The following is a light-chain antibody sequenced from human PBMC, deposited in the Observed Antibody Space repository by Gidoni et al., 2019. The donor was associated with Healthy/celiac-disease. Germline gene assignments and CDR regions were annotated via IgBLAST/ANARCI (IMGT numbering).Light chain of an antibody. CDR1: QSVSRY. CDR2: DAS. Sequence: EIVLTQSPPTLSLSPGERATLSCRASQSVSRYLAWYQQKPGQPPRRLIYDASNRATGIPARFSGSGSGTDFTLTISSLGPEDFAVYYCQQRSNWRVTFGPGTKVDIK. J-gene: IGKJ3*01. CDR3: QQRSNWRVT. V-gene: IGKV3-11*01.